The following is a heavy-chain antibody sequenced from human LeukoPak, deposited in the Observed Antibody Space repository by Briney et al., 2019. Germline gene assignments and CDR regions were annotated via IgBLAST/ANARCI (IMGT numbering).Heavy chain of an antibody. CDR1: GSGFTSYW. CDR2: IYPGDSDT. D-gene: IGHD5-18*01. Sequence: GEALQISCKGAGSGFTSYWIGWGRPMPGKGREWMGIIYPGDSDTRYSPSFQGQVTISADKSISTAYLQWSSLKASDTAMYYCARLGGTAMADYWGQGTLVTVSS. J-gene: IGHJ4*02. V-gene: IGHV5-51*01. CDR3: ARLGGTAMADY.